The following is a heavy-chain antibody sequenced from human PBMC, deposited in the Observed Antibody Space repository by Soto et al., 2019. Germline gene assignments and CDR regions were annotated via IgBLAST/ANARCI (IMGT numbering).Heavy chain of an antibody. CDR3: SRAGILTTPAYTEY. CDR1: GFTFSDYY. V-gene: IGHV3-72*01. Sequence: EVQLVESGGGLVQPEGSLRLSWVASGFTFSDYYMDWVRQAPGKGLEWVCRVRNNVNSYTTEYAASVKGRFTVSRDDSLNSVYLQMHSLKTGDTAMYYCSRAGILTTPAYTEYWGLGTLVTVSS. D-gene: IGHD2-21*01. J-gene: IGHJ4*02. CDR2: VRNNVNSYTT.